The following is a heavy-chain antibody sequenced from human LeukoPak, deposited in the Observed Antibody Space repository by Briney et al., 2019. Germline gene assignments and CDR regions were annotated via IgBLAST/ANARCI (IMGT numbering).Heavy chain of an antibody. V-gene: IGHV3-48*04. J-gene: IGHJ3*02. CDR3: AILGTGSDI. Sequence: GGSLRLSCAASGFTFSSYTMNWVRQAPGEGLEWVSYISWSSGIIVYADSVKGRFTISRDNARNSLFLQMNSLRVDDTAVYYCAILGTGSDIWGRGTMVSVSS. CDR2: ISWSSGII. CDR1: GFTFSSYT. D-gene: IGHD3-9*01.